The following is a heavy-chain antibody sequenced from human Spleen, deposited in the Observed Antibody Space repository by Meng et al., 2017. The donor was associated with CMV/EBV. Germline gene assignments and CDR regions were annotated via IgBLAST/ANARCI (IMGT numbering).Heavy chain of an antibody. V-gene: IGHV3-30*03. J-gene: IGHJ4*02. Sequence: ASGFTFSGFALHCVRQAPGEGLAWVAFISDDGTVKYYAGSVRGRFTISRDNSKSTLYLQMNSLRPEDTAVYFCARVPPYSSTCVDYWGQGTLVTVSS. CDR3: ARVPPYSSTCVDY. D-gene: IGHD6-13*01. CDR1: GFTFSGFA. CDR2: ISDDGTVK.